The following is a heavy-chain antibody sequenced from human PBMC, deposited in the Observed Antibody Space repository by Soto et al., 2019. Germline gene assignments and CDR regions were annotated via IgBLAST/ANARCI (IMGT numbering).Heavy chain of an antibody. CDR2: IYYSGST. CDR1: GGSISSSSYY. Sequence: ASETLSLTCTVSGGSISSSSYYWGWIRQPPGKGLEWIGSIYYSGSTYYNPSLKSRVTISVDTSKNQFSLKLSSVTAADTAVYYCARRRGDYDPAFDYWGQGTLVTVSS. V-gene: IGHV4-39*01. D-gene: IGHD4-17*01. J-gene: IGHJ4*02. CDR3: ARRRGDYDPAFDY.